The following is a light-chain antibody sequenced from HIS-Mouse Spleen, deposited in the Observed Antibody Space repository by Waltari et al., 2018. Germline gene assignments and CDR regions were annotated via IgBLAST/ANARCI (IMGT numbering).Light chain of an antibody. Sequence: SYELTQPPSVSVSPGQTARITCSGDALPKKYAYWYQQKSGQAPVLVIYEDSKRPSGLPGRVSGSSSGTMATLTSSGAQVEDEADYYCYSTDSSGNHRVFGGGTKLTVL. V-gene: IGLV3-10*01. CDR3: YSTDSSGNHRV. J-gene: IGLJ2*01. CDR1: ALPKKY. CDR2: EDS.